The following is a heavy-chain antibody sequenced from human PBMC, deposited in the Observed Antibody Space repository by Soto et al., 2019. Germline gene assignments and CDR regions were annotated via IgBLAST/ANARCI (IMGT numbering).Heavy chain of an antibody. CDR3: AQRGESRHPSFDH. CDR1: GFTINSYA. D-gene: IGHD3-10*01. CDR2: IGSTSGNT. J-gene: IGHJ5*02. V-gene: IGHV3-23*01. Sequence: GGSLRLSCAASGFTINSYARNWVRQAPGKGLEWVSCIGSTSGNTYYAESVKGPFTISRDTSKNTLYLQLNSPRAEDPAVYYCAQRGESRHPSFDHWGQGTLVTVSS.